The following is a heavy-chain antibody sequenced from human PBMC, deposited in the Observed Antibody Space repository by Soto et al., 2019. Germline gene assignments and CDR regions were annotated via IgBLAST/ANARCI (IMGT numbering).Heavy chain of an antibody. Sequence: QLQLVQSGAEVKKPGSSVKVSCKASGGDFNSYTLSWVRQAPGQGPEWMGTIIPILDVSKNAQKFQARVTITADKPTATVYMELRSLKSEDTAIYYCAQMWFGELWHGMDVWGQGTTVTVSS. V-gene: IGHV1-69*02. CDR2: IIPILDVS. CDR3: AQMWFGELWHGMDV. D-gene: IGHD3-10*01. CDR1: GGDFNSYT. J-gene: IGHJ6*02.